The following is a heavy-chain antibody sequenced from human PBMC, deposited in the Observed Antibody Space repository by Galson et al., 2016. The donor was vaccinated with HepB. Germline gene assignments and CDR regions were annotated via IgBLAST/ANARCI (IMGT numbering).Heavy chain of an antibody. CDR2: IDYSGST. CDR3: ARAARSGYSVFDY. V-gene: IGHV4-31*03. CDR1: GGSISSIHYY. J-gene: IGHJ4*02. D-gene: IGHD3-22*01. Sequence: TLSLTCTVSGGSISSIHYYWSWIRQHPGEGLEWIGHIDYSGSTYYNPSLKSGVNISRDTSKSQFFLKLSSVTAADTAVYYCARAARSGYSVFDYWGQGTLVTVSS.